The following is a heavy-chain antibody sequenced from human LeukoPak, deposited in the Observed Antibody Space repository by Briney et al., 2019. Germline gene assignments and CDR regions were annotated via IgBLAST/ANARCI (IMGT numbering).Heavy chain of an antibody. CDR3: AISGPIQSDWYFDL. D-gene: IGHD5-18*01. Sequence: PVKVSCKASGGTFSTYAISWVRQAPGQGLEWMGGIIPIFGTANYAQKFQGRVTITADESTSTAYMELSSLRSEDTAVYYCAISGPIQSDWYFDLWGRGTLVTVSS. CDR1: GGTFSTYA. V-gene: IGHV1-69*01. CDR2: IIPIFGTA. J-gene: IGHJ2*01.